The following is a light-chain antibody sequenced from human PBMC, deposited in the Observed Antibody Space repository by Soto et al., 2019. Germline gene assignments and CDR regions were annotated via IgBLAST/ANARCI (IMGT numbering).Light chain of an antibody. Sequence: EVVLTQSPATLSLSPGERATLSCMASQSVRTSLAWYQHKPGQAPRLVIYDASLRANGVPARFGGSGSGTDFTLTINSLEPEDFAVYYCQQRNVWPPITFGQGTRLEN. V-gene: IGKV3-11*01. CDR1: QSVRTS. J-gene: IGKJ5*01. CDR2: DAS. CDR3: QQRNVWPPIT.